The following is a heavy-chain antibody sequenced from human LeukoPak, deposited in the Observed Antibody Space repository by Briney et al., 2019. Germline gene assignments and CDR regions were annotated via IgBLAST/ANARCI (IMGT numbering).Heavy chain of an antibody. CDR1: GFTFSNYW. Sequence: GGSLRLSCAAAGFTFSNYWMHWVRQAPGKGLVWVSRIKSDGRTNYADSVKGRFTISRDNAKNTVSLQMNSLRAEDTGVYYCARDFDDVNGDYYYIPEYWGRGMLVAVSS. CDR2: IKSDGRT. V-gene: IGHV3-74*01. J-gene: IGHJ4*02. CDR3: ARDFDDVNGDYYYIPEY. D-gene: IGHD3-22*01.